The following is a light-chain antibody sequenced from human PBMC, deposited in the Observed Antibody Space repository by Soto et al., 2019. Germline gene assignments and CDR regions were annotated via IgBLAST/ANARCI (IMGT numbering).Light chain of an antibody. CDR3: QQVNSYPLT. Sequence: DIQMTQSPSTLPASVGDTVTITCRASQDISNYLAWYQQTPGKVPKLLIYTATVLQGGVPSRFSGTGSGTEFILTISSLQPEDFATYYCQQVNSYPLTFGGGTKVDIK. J-gene: IGKJ4*01. V-gene: IGKV1-9*01. CDR2: TAT. CDR1: QDISNY.